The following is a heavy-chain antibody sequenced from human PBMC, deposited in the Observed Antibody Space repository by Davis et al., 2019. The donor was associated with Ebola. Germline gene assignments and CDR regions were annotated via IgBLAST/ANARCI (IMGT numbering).Heavy chain of an antibody. Sequence: SETLSLTCTVSGGSISSYYWSWIRQPPGKGLEWIGYIYYSGSTNYNPSLKSRVTISVATSKNQFPLKLRSVTAADTAVYYCARDREEGATSHDAFDIWGQGTMVTVSS. J-gene: IGHJ3*02. V-gene: IGHV4-59*01. CDR1: GGSISSYY. D-gene: IGHD1-26*01. CDR3: ARDREEGATSHDAFDI. CDR2: IYYSGST.